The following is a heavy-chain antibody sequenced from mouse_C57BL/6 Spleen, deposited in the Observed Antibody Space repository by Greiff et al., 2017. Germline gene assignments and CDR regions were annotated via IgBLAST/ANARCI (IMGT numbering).Heavy chain of an antibody. J-gene: IGHJ1*03. V-gene: IGHV1-50*01. CDR1: GYTFTSYW. CDR2: IDPSDSYT. D-gene: IGHD1-1*01. CDR3: ARRGGYGSSHWYFDV. Sequence: VQLQQPGAELVKPGASVKLSCKASGYTFTSYWMQWVKQRPGQGLEWIGEIDPSDSYTNYNQKFKGKATLTVDTSSSTAYMQLSSLTSEDSAVYYCARRGGYGSSHWYFDVWGTGTTVTVSS.